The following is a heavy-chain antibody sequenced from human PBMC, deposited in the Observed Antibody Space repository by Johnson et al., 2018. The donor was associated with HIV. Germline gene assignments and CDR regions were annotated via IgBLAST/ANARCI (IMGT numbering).Heavy chain of an antibody. V-gene: IGHV3-64*01. D-gene: IGHD1-26*01. J-gene: IGHJ3*02. Sequence: VPSVESGGGLVQPGGSLRLSCAASGFTFSSYAMHWVRQAPGKGLEYVSAISSNGGSTYYANSFKGRFTISRDNSKNTLYLQMNSLRAEDTAVYYGAREGRLGSYLGGVAFDIWGQGTMVTVSS. CDR2: ISSNGGST. CDR3: AREGRLGSYLGGVAFDI. CDR1: GFTFSSYA.